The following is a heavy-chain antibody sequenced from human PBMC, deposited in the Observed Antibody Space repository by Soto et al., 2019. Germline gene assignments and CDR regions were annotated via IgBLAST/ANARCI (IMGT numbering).Heavy chain of an antibody. J-gene: IGHJ4*02. Sequence: ASVKVSCKASGYTFTSYYMHWVRQAPGQGLEWMGIINPSGGSTNYAQKFQGRVTITADKSTNTAYMQLSSLRSEDTAIYYCAASYGSGYRAFDYWGQGALVTVSS. D-gene: IGHD3-10*01. CDR3: AASYGSGYRAFDY. CDR2: INPSGGST. CDR1: GYTFTSYY. V-gene: IGHV1-46*01.